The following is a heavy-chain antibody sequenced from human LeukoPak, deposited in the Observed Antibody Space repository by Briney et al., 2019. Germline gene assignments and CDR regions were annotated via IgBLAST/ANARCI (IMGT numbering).Heavy chain of an antibody. Sequence: ETLSLTCAVYGGSFSGYYWSWIRQPPGKGLEWIGEINHSGSTNYNPSLKSRVTISVDTSKNQFSLKLSPVTAADTAVYFCARGPPTDYYDSSGFYYVFDYWGQGTLVTVSS. V-gene: IGHV4-34*01. CDR1: GGSFSGYY. CDR3: ARGPPTDYYDSSGFYYVFDY. CDR2: INHSGST. J-gene: IGHJ4*02. D-gene: IGHD3-22*01.